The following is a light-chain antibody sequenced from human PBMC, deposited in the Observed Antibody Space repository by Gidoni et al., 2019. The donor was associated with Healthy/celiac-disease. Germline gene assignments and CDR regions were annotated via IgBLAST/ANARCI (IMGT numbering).Light chain of an antibody. J-gene: IGKJ2*01. CDR1: QSISSY. Sequence: DIQMTQSPSSLSASVGDRVTITCRASQSISSYLHWYQQNPGKAPKLLIYAASSLQSGVPSRFSGSGSGTDFPLTISSLQPEDFATYYCQQSYSTPRTFGQGTKLEIK. CDR3: QQSYSTPRT. CDR2: AAS. V-gene: IGKV1-39*01.